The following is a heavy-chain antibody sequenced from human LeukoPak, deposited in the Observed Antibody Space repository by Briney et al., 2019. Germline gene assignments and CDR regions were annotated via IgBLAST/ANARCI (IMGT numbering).Heavy chain of an antibody. CDR2: ISDTGATK. CDR3: AKEPWFRDY. CDR1: GFSFSTYS. D-gene: IGHD3-10*01. Sequence: PGGSLRLSCAASGFSFSTYSMSWVRQAPGKGLEWVSVISDTGATKFYADSVKGRFTISRDNSKNTLYLQMSSLRVEDTAVYYCAKEPWFRDYWGQGTLVTVSS. V-gene: IGHV3-23*01. J-gene: IGHJ4*02.